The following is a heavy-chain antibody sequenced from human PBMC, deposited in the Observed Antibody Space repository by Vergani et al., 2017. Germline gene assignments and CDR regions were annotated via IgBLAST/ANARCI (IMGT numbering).Heavy chain of an antibody. CDR1: GVSMPSGTFY. CDR3: ARGETRTDWFDP. Sequence: QVQLHESGPGLVKPSETLSLICSVSGVSMPSGTFYWTCILQTAERRLAWIGRVYPSGTTNYNPSLNGRVTIFVDKSKNILSLRLNSVTAADTAVYYCARGETRTDWFDPWGQGTLVTVSS. CDR2: VYPSGTT. D-gene: IGHD3/OR15-3a*01. J-gene: IGHJ5*02. V-gene: IGHV4-61*02.